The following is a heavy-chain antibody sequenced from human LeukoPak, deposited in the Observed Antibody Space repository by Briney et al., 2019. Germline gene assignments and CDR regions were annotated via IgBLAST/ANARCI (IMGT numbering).Heavy chain of an antibody. Sequence: GGSLRLSCAASGFTFSDYGMNWVRQAPGKGLEWVSGIGGRDGVPTYYTSSVKGRFTISRDNSKNTLYLQMNSLRAEDTAVYYCAELGITMIGGVWGKGTTVTISS. CDR2: IGGRDGVPT. J-gene: IGHJ6*04. V-gene: IGHV3-23*01. D-gene: IGHD3-10*02. CDR3: AELGITMIGGV. CDR1: GFTFSDYG.